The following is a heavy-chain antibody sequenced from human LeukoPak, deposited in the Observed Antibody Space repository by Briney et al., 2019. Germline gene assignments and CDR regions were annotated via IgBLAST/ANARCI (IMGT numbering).Heavy chain of an antibody. CDR1: GYTFTGYY. CDR3: ARVSPYSSSSGGGNYYYYGMDV. V-gene: IGHV1-2*06. CDR2: INPNSGGT. Sequence: ASVKVSCKASGYTFTGYYMHWVRQAPGQGLEWMGRINPNSGGTNYAQKFQGRVTMTRDTSISTAYMELSRLRSDDTAVYYCARVSPYSSSSGGGNYYYYGMDVWGQGTTVTVSS. J-gene: IGHJ6*02. D-gene: IGHD6-6*01.